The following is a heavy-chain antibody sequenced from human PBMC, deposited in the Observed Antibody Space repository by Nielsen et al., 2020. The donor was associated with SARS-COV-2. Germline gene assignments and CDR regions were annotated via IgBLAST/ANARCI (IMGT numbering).Heavy chain of an antibody. D-gene: IGHD6-13*01. CDR1: GFTFSGYG. CDR3: AKVASIAAAEY. V-gene: IGHV3-30*18. J-gene: IGHJ4*02. CDR2: ISYDGSNK. Sequence: GGSLRLSCAASGFTFSGYGMHWVRQAPGKGLEWVAVISYDGSNKYYADSVKGRFTISRDNSKNTLYLQMNSLRAEDTAVYYCAKVASIAAAEYWGQGTLVTVSS.